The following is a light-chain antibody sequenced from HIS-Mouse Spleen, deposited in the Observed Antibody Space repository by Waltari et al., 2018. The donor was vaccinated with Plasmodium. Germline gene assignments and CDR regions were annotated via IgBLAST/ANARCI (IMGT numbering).Light chain of an antibody. V-gene: IGKV3-20*01. Sequence: EIVLTQSPGTLSLSPGERATLSCRASQSVSSSYLAWYQQKPGHAPRLLIYGASSRATGIPDRFSGSVSGTDFTLTISRLEPEDFAVYYCQQYGSSPQITFGGGTKVEIK. CDR2: GAS. CDR1: QSVSSSY. J-gene: IGKJ4*01. CDR3: QQYGSSPQIT.